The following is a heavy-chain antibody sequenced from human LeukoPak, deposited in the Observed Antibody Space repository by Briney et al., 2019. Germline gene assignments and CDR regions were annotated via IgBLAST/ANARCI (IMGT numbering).Heavy chain of an antibody. CDR1: GFTFSSYW. CDR3: ARGRGPYGWFDP. CDR2: INSDGSST. V-gene: IGHV3-74*01. D-gene: IGHD3-10*01. Sequence: PGGSLRLSCAASGFTFSSYWMHWVRQAPGKGLVWVSRINSDGSSTNYADSVKGRFTISRDNAKNTLYLQMNGLRVEDTAEYYCARGRGPYGWFDPWGQGTLVTVSS. J-gene: IGHJ5*02.